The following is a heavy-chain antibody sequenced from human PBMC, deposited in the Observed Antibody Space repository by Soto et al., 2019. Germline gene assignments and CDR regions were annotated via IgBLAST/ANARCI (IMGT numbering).Heavy chain of an antibody. V-gene: IGHV3-7*03. CDR1: GFTFSDYY. CDR2: IKQDGSEK. D-gene: IGHD3-16*01. Sequence: GGSLRLSCAASGFTFSDYYMSWIRQAPGKGLEWVSYIKQDGSEKYYVDSVKGRFTISRDNAKNSLYLQMNSLRAEDTAVYYCARDLFEAARRGEYAFDIWGQGTMVTVSS. CDR3: ARDLFEAARRGEYAFDI. J-gene: IGHJ3*02.